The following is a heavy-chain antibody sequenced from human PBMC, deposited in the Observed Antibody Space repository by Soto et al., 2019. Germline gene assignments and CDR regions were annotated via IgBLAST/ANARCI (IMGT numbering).Heavy chain of an antibody. V-gene: IGHV4-39*01. D-gene: IGHD2-15*01. CDR3: ASTGYCSGGSCYTDDAFDI. CDR2: IYYSGST. Sequence: SETLSLTCTVSGGSISSSSYYWGWIRQPPGKGLEWIGSIYYSGSTYYNPSPKSRVTISVDTSKNQFSLKLSSVTAADTAVYYCASTGYCSGGSCYTDDAFDIWGQGTMVTVSS. CDR1: GGSISSSSYY. J-gene: IGHJ3*02.